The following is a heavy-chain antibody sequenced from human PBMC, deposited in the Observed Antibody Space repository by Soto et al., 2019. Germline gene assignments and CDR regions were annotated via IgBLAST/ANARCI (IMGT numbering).Heavy chain of an antibody. CDR2: ISPYTGDT. D-gene: IGHD3-16*02. V-gene: IGHV1-18*01. CDR1: GYIFVNYG. Sequence: QVQLVQSGDEMKKPGASVRVSCKASGYIFVNYGIAWVRQAPGQGLEWMGGISPYTGDTHSASKVQGRLTMTTDTTTSAAYMDLGSLTSDDTAVYYWAMVDNDVTPPPLDVWGQGTTVTVSS. CDR3: AMVDNDVTPPPLDV. J-gene: IGHJ6*02.